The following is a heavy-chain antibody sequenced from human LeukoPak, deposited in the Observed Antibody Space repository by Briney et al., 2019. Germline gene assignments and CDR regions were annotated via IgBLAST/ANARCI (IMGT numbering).Heavy chain of an antibody. D-gene: IGHD3-22*01. CDR2: MNPNSGNT. Sequence: ASVKVSCKASGYTFTSYDINWVRQATGQGLEWMGWMNPNSGNTGYAQKFQGRVTITRNTSISTAYMELSSLRSEDTAVYYCARGPRVVVNRYFDYWGQGTLVTVSS. V-gene: IGHV1-8*03. CDR3: ARGPRVVVNRYFDY. CDR1: GYTFTSYD. J-gene: IGHJ4*02.